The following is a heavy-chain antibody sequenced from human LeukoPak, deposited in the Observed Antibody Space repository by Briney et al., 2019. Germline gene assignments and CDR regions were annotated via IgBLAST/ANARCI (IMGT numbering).Heavy chain of an antibody. Sequence: SQTLSLTCTVSGGSISSGGYSWSWIRQHPGKGLEWIGEISQFGSTDYNPSLKSRVTISVDTSGGRFSLKMTSVTAADSAVYYCARGGHSNHDPFDYWGQGTLVTVSS. J-gene: IGHJ4*02. CDR2: ISQFGST. CDR1: GGSISSGGYS. V-gene: IGHV4-30-2*01. D-gene: IGHD4-11*01. CDR3: ARGGHSNHDPFDY.